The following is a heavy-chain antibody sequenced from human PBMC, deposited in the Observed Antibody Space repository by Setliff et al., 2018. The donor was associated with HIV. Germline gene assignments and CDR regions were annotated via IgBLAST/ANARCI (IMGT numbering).Heavy chain of an antibody. CDR3: TAKLSIWFGAPIDY. CDR1: GFTFSTAW. Sequence: GGSLRLSCAASGFTFSTAWMNWVRQAPGKGLEWVGHIKSKTDGGTTDDAARVKGRFTISRDDSKNTLYLKMNSLKSEDTAVDYCTAKLSIWFGAPIDYWGQGTLVTVSS. V-gene: IGHV3-15*01. J-gene: IGHJ4*02. D-gene: IGHD3-10*01. CDR2: IKSKTDGGTT.